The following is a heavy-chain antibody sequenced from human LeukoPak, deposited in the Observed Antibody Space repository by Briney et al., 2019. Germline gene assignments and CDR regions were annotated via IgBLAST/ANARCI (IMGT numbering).Heavy chain of an antibody. D-gene: IGHD3-3*01. CDR3: ATRYDFWGGYRVYFDY. V-gene: IGHV4-39*01. J-gene: IGHJ4*02. CDR1: GGSISSSSYY. CDR2: IYYSGST. Sequence: SETLSLTCTVSGGSISSSSYYWGWIRQPPGKGLEWIGSIYYSGSTYYNPSLKSRVTISVDTSKNQFSLKLSSVTAAATAVYYCATRYDFWGGYRVYFDYWGQGTLVTVSS.